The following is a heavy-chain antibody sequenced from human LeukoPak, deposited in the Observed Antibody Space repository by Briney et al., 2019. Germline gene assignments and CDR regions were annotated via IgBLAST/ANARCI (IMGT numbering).Heavy chain of an antibody. D-gene: IGHD3-10*01. CDR2: ISSSSSYT. Sequence: PGGSLRLSCAASGFTFHDYYMSWIRQAPGKGLEWVSYISSSSSYTNYADSVKGRFTMSRDNAKSSLYLQMNSLRAEDTAVYYCARQGVRGVPAFDYWGQGTLVTVSS. CDR1: GFTFHDYY. J-gene: IGHJ4*02. CDR3: ARQGVRGVPAFDY. V-gene: IGHV3-11*03.